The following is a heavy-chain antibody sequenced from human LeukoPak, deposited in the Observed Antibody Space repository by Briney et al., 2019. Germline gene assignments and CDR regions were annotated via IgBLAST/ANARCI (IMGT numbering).Heavy chain of an antibody. CDR2: IIPIFGTA. Sequence: SVKVSCKAFGGTFSSYAISWVRQAPGQGLEWMGGIIPIFGTANYAQKFQGRVTITADESTSTAYMELSSLRSEDTAVYYCARETVGAIALHYWGQGTLVTVSS. V-gene: IGHV1-69*13. CDR3: ARETVGAIALHY. D-gene: IGHD1-26*01. CDR1: GGTFSSYA. J-gene: IGHJ4*02.